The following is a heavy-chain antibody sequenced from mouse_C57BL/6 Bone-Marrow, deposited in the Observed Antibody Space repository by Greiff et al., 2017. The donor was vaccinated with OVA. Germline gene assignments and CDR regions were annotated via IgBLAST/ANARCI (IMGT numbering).Heavy chain of an antibody. V-gene: IGHV6-3*01. CDR2: IRLKSDNYAT. J-gene: IGHJ1*03. D-gene: IGHD2-5*01. CDR1: GFTFSNYW. CDR3: TAYYSNYEGYFDV. Sequence: EVKVVESGGGLVQPGGSMKLSCVASGFTFSNYWMNWVRQSPEKGLEWVAQIRLKSDNYATHYAESVKGRFTISRDDSKSSVYLQMNNLRAEDTGIYYCTAYYSNYEGYFDVWGTGTTVTVSS.